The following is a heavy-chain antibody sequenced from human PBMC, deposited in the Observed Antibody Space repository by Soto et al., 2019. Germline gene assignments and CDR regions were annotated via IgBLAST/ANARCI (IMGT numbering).Heavy chain of an antibody. J-gene: IGHJ5*02. D-gene: IGHD1-26*01. CDR3: SRATSGSTNNWFDP. CDR2: INPSSGST. V-gene: IGHV1-46*01. CDR1: GYPFTSYY. Sequence: VQLVQSGAEVKKPGASVKLSCKASGYPFTSYYMHWVRQAPGQGLEWMGVINPSSGSTTYAQNFRGRVTMTRDKPTSTVYMELLSLRSEDTAVYYCSRATSGSTNNWFDPWGQGTLVTVSS.